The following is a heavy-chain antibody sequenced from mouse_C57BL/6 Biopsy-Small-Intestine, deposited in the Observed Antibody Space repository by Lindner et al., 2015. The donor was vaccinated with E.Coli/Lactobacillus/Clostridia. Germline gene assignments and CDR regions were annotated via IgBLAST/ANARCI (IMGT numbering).Heavy chain of an antibody. V-gene: IGHV1S14*01. Sequence: SVKVSCKASGYTFTTYEINWVRQAPGQGLEWLGWMNPNGDQKGHAQSFQGRLTMTRDTSINTAYMELSSLRSDDTAIYYCARRGGLPETLDSWGQGTLVTVSS. CDR1: GYTFTTYE. D-gene: IGHD3-3*01. CDR3: ARRGGLPETLDS. CDR2: MNPNGDQK. J-gene: IGHJ4*01.